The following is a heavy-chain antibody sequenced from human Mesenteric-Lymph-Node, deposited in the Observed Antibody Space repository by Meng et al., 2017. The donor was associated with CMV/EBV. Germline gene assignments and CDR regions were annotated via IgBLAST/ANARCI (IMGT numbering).Heavy chain of an antibody. CDR3: ARDLGRFGELSDIWFDP. Sequence: YNFTGDYMHWGRQAAGQGLEWMGRINPNSGGKNYAKKYKGRVTMTRDTSISTAYMELSRLRSDDTAVYYCARDLGRFGELSDIWFDPWGQGTLVTVSS. CDR2: INPNSGGK. CDR1: YNFTGDY. V-gene: IGHV1-2*06. J-gene: IGHJ5*02. D-gene: IGHD3-10*01.